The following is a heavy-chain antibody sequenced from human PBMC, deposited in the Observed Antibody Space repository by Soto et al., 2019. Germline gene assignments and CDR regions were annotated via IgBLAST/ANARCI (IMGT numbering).Heavy chain of an antibody. V-gene: IGHV3-7*01. Sequence: GGSLRLSCAASGFSIRNYWMNWVRQAPGKGPEWVANIKEDGSEKHYVDSVKGRFTISSDNAKNSLYLQMNSLRAEDTAVYYWVRYQAPGSYHVYWGPGSLLTGSS. D-gene: IGHD3-10*01. CDR1: GFSIRNYW. CDR3: VRYQAPGSYHVY. J-gene: IGHJ4*02. CDR2: IKEDGSEK.